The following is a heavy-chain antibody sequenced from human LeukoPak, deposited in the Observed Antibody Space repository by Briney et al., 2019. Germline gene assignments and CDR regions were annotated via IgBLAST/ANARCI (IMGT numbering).Heavy chain of an antibody. V-gene: IGHV1-8*01. Sequence: ASVKVSCKASGYTFTSYDINWVRQAAGQGLEWMGWMNPNSGNTGYAQKFQGRVTMTRNTSISTAYMELSSLRSEDTAVYYCARLMTTGDYYFDYWGQGTLVTVSS. CDR2: MNPNSGNT. CDR3: ARLMTTGDYYFDY. J-gene: IGHJ4*02. D-gene: IGHD4-17*01. CDR1: GYTFTSYD.